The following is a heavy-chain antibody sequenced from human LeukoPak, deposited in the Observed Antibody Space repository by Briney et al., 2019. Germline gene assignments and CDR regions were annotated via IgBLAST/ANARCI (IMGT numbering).Heavy chain of an antibody. CDR3: AKGAEGYGDYIN. V-gene: IGHV3-23*01. J-gene: IGHJ4*02. Sequence: GGSLRLSCAPSGFTFSIYDKSWVRQAPGEGLEWVSTISGSGGSTYYADSVKGRFTISRDNSKNTLYLQMSSLRAEDTAVYYCAKGAEGYGDYINWGQGTLVTVSS. CDR1: GFTFSIYD. CDR2: ISGSGGST. D-gene: IGHD4-17*01.